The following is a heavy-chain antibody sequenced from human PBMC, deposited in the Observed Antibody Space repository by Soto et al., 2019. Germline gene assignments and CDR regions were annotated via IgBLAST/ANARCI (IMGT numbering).Heavy chain of an antibody. J-gene: IGHJ6*02. D-gene: IGHD4-17*01. V-gene: IGHV1-46*01. Sequence: ASVKVSCKASGYTFTSYYMHWVRQAPGQGLEWMGIINPSGGSTSYAQKFQGRVTMTRDTSTSTVYMELSSLRSEDTAVYYCARWAGGDYVNNYYYGMDVWGQGTTVTVSS. CDR2: INPSGGST. CDR1: GYTFTSYY. CDR3: ARWAGGDYVNNYYYGMDV.